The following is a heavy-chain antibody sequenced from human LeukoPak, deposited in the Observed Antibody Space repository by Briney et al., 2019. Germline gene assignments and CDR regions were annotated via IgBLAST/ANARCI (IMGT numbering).Heavy chain of an antibody. CDR1: GFTFGKYW. J-gene: IGHJ3*02. CDR2: IKLDGSEK. D-gene: IGHD1-26*01. V-gene: IGHV3-7*03. Sequence: PGGSLRLSCVASGFTFGKYWMSWVRQAPGKGLEWVANIKLDGSEKNYVDSVKGRFTISRDNTKNSLYLQMNSLRAEDTAVYYCARVGSGSYFLDGFDIWGQGTMVTVSS. CDR3: ARVGSGSYFLDGFDI.